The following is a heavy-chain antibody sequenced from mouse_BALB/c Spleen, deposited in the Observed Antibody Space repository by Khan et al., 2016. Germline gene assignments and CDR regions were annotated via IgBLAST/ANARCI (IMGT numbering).Heavy chain of an antibody. J-gene: IGHJ4*01. CDR2: INPDSSTI. V-gene: IGHV4-1*02. CDR1: GFDLSRYW. CDR3: AREGGNGRAMDY. D-gene: IGHD1-1*02. Sequence: EVKLLESGGGLVQPGGSLKLSCAASGFDLSRYWMSWVRQAPGKGLEWIGEINPDSSTINYTPSLKDQFIISRDNAKNTLYLQMSKVRTKDTAHDYDAREGGNGRAMDYWGQGTAVTVSS.